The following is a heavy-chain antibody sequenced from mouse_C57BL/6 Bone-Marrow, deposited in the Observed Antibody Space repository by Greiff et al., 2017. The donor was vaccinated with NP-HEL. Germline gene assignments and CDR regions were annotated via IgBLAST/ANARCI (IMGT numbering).Heavy chain of an antibody. CDR2: IYPGDGDT. CDR3: ARWGYYYGSSYDFDY. J-gene: IGHJ2*01. CDR1: GYAFSSSW. D-gene: IGHD1-1*01. V-gene: IGHV1-82*01. Sequence: VQLQQSGPELVKPGASVKISCKASGYAFSSSWMNWVKQRPGKGLEWIGRIYPGDGDTNYNGKFKGKATLTADKSSSTAYMQLSSLTSEDSAVYFCARWGYYYGSSYDFDYWGQGTTLTVSS.